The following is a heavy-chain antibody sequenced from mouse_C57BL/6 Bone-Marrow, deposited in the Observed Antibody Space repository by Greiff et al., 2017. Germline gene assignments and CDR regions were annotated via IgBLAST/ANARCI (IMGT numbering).Heavy chain of an antibody. CDR3: ERSSTFFYYLDY. CDR1: GYTFTTYP. CDR2: FHPYNDDT. Sequence: QVQLQQSGAELVKPGASVKMSCKASGYTFTTYPIEWMKQNPGKSLEWCGNFHPYNDDTKYNEKFKGKATLKVEKSSNTVYLGLSRLASDDSDVYYCERSSTFFYYLDYWGQGTTLTVSS. V-gene: IGHV1-47*01. D-gene: IGHD5-1*01. J-gene: IGHJ2*01.